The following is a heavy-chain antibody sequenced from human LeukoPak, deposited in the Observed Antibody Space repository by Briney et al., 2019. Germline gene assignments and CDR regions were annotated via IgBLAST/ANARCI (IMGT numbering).Heavy chain of an antibody. CDR2: IYYSGST. J-gene: IGHJ4*02. V-gene: IGHV4-4*02. D-gene: IGHD6-6*01. CDR3: ARVDPDSSSTLEVFDY. Sequence: SETLSLTCDVSGGSISRTNWWSWVRQSPGQGLEWIGYIYYSGSTNYNPSLKSRVTISVDTSKNQFSLKLSSVTAADTAVYYCARVDPDSSSTLEVFDYWGQGTLVTVSS. CDR1: GGSISRTNW.